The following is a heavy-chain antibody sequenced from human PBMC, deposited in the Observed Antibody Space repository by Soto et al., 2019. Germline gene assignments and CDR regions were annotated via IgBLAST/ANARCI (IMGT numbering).Heavy chain of an antibody. CDR3: ASGYYYGSGSYYPFDY. CDR1: GGSFSGYY. V-gene: IGHV4-34*01. Sequence: QVQLQQWGAGLLKPSETLSLTCAVYGGSFSGYYWSWIRQPPGKGLEWIGEINHSGSTNYNPSLKSRVTISVDTSKNQFSLKLSSVTAADTAVYYCASGYYYGSGSYYPFDYWGQGTLVTVSS. CDR2: INHSGST. D-gene: IGHD3-10*01. J-gene: IGHJ4*02.